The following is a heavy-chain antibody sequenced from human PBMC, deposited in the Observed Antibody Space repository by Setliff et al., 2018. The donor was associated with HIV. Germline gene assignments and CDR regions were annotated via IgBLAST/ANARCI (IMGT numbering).Heavy chain of an antibody. CDR1: GFDFTKYW. CDR3: ARQYKGAYYDYVWGSYRYTLGAFDI. J-gene: IGHJ3*02. D-gene: IGHD3-16*02. Sequence: PGESLKISCKASGFDFTKYWIGWVRQMPGNGLEWMGIIYPGDSDTTYSPSFQGQVTISANKSISTAYLKWSSMKASDTAMYYCARQYKGAYYDYVWGSYRYTLGAFDIWGQGTMVTVSS. V-gene: IGHV5-51*01. CDR2: IYPGDSDT.